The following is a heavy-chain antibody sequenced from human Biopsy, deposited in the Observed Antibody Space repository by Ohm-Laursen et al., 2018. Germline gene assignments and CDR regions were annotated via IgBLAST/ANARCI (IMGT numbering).Heavy chain of an antibody. CDR3: TRVSGDYGGVS. J-gene: IGHJ4*02. Sequence: GSLRLSCTAPGFTFSGSAMHWVRQASGKGLEWVGRIRTKVYSYATGYGASVQGRFTISRDDSKNTAYLQMNSLKTEDTAVYYCTRVSGDYGGVSWGQETLVTVSS. CDR1: GFTFSGSA. CDR2: IRTKVYSYAT. D-gene: IGHD4-23*01. V-gene: IGHV3-73*01.